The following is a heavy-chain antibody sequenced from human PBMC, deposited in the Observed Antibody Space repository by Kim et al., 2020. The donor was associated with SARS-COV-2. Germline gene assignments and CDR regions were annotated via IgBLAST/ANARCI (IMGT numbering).Heavy chain of an antibody. D-gene: IGHD2-2*01. CDR3: ARALCCTGTICYEYDYYM. V-gene: IGHV4-59*01. CDR1: GGSISGYY. CDR2: IYYSGST. Sequence: SETLSLTCTVSGGSISGYYWSWIRQPPGKGLEWIGDIYYSGSTNYNPSLKSRVTISVDTSKNQFSLKLNSVTAADTAVYYCARALCCTGTICYEYDYYM. J-gene: IGHJ6*03.